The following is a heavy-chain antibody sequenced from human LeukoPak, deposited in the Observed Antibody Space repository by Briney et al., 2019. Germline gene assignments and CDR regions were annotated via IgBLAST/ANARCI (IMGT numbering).Heavy chain of an antibody. J-gene: IGHJ4*02. CDR2: LSSSGSA. V-gene: IGHV4-31*03. D-gene: IGHD1-1*01. Sequence: SETLSLTCTVFGGSIRSGRYFWSWIRQHPVKGLEWIGYLSSSGSAYYNPSLKSRVTMSQDTSERQFSLKMSSVTAADTALYYCARGNDRMVSGYYFDYWGQGTLVTVSS. CDR3: ARGNDRMVSGYYFDY. CDR1: GGSIRSGRYF.